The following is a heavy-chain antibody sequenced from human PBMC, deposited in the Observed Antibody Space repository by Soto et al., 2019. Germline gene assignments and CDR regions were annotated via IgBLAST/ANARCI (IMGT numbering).Heavy chain of an antibody. J-gene: IGHJ6*02. V-gene: IGHV3-30*18. CDR1: GFTFSIYG. CDR2: ISYDGSTK. D-gene: IGHD2-2*01. CDR3: SNAAKKYHYYKPGMAV. Sequence: QVQLVESGGGVVQPGRSLRLSCAASGFTFSIYGMHWVRQAPGKGLEGVALISYDGSTKFYADSVKGRFTISRENSTSTLNLKMSSRSAEDTAVYFCSNAAKKYHYYKPGMAVWGQGAPVTVSS.